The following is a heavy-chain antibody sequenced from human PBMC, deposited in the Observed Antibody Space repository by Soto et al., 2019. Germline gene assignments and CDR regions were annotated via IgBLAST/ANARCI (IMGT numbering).Heavy chain of an antibody. CDR1: GASITGSFF. CDR3: ARGMTPPGAPAWYYFDS. J-gene: IGHJ4*02. V-gene: IGHV4-4*07. CDR2: FSLSGTT. D-gene: IGHD2-8*02. Sequence: LSETLSLTCTVSGASITGSFFWSWIRQPAGKGLEWIGRFSLSGTTNYNPSLRSRVTMSADVSKNQFSLRLTSVTAADTALYYCARGMTPPGAPAWYYFDSWGQGTLVTVSS.